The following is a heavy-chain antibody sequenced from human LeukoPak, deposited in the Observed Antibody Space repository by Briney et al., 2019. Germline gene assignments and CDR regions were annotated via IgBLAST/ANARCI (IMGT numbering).Heavy chain of an antibody. CDR3: AKKGQANGYGKPD. J-gene: IGHJ4*02. Sequence: GRSLRLSCAASGFTFSSYAMHWVRQAPGKGLEWVALISYDGSNIYYADSVKGRFTISRDNSKNTLYLQMNNLRADDTAVYYCAKKGQANGYGKPDWGQGTLVTVSS. CDR2: ISYDGSNI. CDR1: GFTFSSYA. V-gene: IGHV3-30*18. D-gene: IGHD5-12*01.